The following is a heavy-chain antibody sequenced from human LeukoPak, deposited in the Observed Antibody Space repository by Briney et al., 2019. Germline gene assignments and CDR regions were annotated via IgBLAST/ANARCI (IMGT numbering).Heavy chain of an antibody. J-gene: IGHJ4*02. Sequence: PGGSLRLSCAASGFTVSSNYMSWVRQAPGKGLEWVSVIYSGGSTYYADSVKGRFTISRHNSKNTLYLQMNSLRAEDTAVYYCARDYTFGSGSYDYWGQGTLVTVSS. CDR1: GFTVSSNY. CDR2: IYSGGST. V-gene: IGHV3-53*04. D-gene: IGHD3-10*01. CDR3: ARDYTFGSGSYDY.